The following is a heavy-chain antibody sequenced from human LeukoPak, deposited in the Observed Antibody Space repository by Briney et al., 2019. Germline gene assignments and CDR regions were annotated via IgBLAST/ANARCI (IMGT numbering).Heavy chain of an antibody. Sequence: SQTLSLTCTVSGGSISSGVYYWSWIRQPPGKELEWIGYIYYSGSTIYNPSLRSRVTISIDTSKNQFSLKLSSVTAADTAVYYCASLRGAVTATPKYFQHWGQGTLVTVSS. CDR1: GGSISSGVYY. V-gene: IGHV4-61*08. CDR3: ASLRGAVTATPKYFQH. CDR2: IYYSGST. J-gene: IGHJ1*01. D-gene: IGHD2-21*02.